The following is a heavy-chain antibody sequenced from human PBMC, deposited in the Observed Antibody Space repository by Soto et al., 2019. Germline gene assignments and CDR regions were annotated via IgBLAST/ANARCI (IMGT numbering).Heavy chain of an antibody. Sequence: EVQLLESGGGLVQPGGSLRLSCAASGFSFSDYSMTWVRQAPGRGLEWVSTLTSRGTTFYADSVKGRFNISRDNSKNTLSLQMHSLRTEDTALYYCAKRATTVPTPGNYFDCWGQGTLVTVSS. D-gene: IGHD2-15*01. CDR3: AKRATTVPTPGNYFDC. CDR2: LTSRGTT. CDR1: GFSFSDYS. V-gene: IGHV3-23*01. J-gene: IGHJ4*02.